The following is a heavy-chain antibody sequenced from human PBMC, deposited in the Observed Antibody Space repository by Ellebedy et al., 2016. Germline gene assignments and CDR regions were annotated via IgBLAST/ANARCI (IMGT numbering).Heavy chain of an antibody. Sequence: SETLSLXXTVSGGSISSSSYYWGWIRQPPGKGLEWIGSIYYSGSTYYNPSLKSRVTISVDTSKNQFSLKLSSVTAADTAVYYCARGLVVVLGRLYSYYMDVWGKGTTVTVSS. CDR3: ARGLVVVLGRLYSYYMDV. CDR2: IYYSGST. J-gene: IGHJ6*03. CDR1: GGSISSSSYY. V-gene: IGHV4-39*07. D-gene: IGHD2-21*01.